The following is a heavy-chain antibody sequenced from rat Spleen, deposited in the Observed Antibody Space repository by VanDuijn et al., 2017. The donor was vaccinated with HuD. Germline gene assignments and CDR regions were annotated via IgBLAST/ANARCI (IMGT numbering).Heavy chain of an antibody. CDR1: GFTYSNYV. CDR2: FSYDGGIT. CDR3: TRDRYYYGYSYPFEY. D-gene: IGHD1-7*01. J-gene: IGHJ2*01. V-gene: IGHV5-7*01. Sequence: EVQLVESGGDLAQPGRSLKLSCAASGFTYSNYVMAWVSQAPKKGLEWVAIFSYDGGITFLRDSVKGRFTISRDNAKSTLYLQMDSLRSEDTATYYCTRDRYYYGYSYPFEYWGQGVMVTVSS.